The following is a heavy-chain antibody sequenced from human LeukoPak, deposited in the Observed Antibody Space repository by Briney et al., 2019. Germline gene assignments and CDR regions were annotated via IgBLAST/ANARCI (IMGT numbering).Heavy chain of an antibody. Sequence: AGGSLRLSCAASGFTFNNYGMHWVRQAPGKGLEWVAVIWYDGSNKYYADSVKGRFIISRDNSKNTLYLQMNGLRAEDTAVYYCVRDPSGSGFAFDSWGQGALVTVSS. J-gene: IGHJ4*02. CDR1: GFTFNNYG. V-gene: IGHV3-33*01. D-gene: IGHD1-1*01. CDR3: VRDPSGSGFAFDS. CDR2: IWYDGSNK.